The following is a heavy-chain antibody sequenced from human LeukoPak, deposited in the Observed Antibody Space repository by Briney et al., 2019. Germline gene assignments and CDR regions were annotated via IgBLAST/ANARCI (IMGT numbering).Heavy chain of an antibody. CDR2: IKHDGSEK. V-gene: IGHV3-7*01. Sequence: GGSLRLSCAASGFTFSSNWMTWVRQAPGKGLEWVANIKHDGSEKYYEDSVKGRFTISRDNAKNSLYLQMNSLRAEDTAVYYCARIDGYTGYFDYWGQGTLGTVSS. J-gene: IGHJ4*02. CDR1: GFTFSSNW. CDR3: ARIDGYTGYFDY. D-gene: IGHD5-24*01.